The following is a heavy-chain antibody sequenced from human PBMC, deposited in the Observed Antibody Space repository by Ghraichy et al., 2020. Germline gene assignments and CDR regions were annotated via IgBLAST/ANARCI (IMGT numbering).Heavy chain of an antibody. V-gene: IGHV3-7*03. CDR2: IKDDGSEN. CDR3: ARTGRSVPTDY. D-gene: IGHD4/OR15-4a*01. Sequence: NIKDDGSENFYVDSVKGRFTVARDNAKNSLFMQMNSLRADDTAVYYCARTGRSVPTDYWGQGSL. J-gene: IGHJ4*02.